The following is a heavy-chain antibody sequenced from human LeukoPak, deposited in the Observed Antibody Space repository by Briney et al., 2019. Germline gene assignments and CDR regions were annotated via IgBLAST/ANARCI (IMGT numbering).Heavy chain of an antibody. CDR1: GGSISSSSYY. Sequence: SETLSLTCTVSGGSISSSSYYWGWIRQPPGTGLEWIGSIYYSGSTYYNPSLKSRVTISVDTSKNQFSLKLSSVTAADTAVYYCARYCSSTSCYGVYWGQGTLVTVSS. CDR2: IYYSGST. J-gene: IGHJ4*02. D-gene: IGHD2-2*01. V-gene: IGHV4-39*01. CDR3: ARYCSSTSCYGVY.